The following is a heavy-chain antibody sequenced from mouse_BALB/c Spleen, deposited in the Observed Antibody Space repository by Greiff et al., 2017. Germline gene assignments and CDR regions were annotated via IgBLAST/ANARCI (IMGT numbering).Heavy chain of an antibody. CDR2: ISSGSSTI. CDR3: ARGYGGDCGFYAMDD. Sequence: EVKLQESGGGLVQPGGSRKLSCAASGFTFSSFGMHWVRQAPEKGLEWVAYISSGSSTIYYAATVKGRFTISRDNPKNTLFLQMTSLRSEDTAMYYCARGYGGDCGFYAMDDWGQGTSVTVSS. CDR1: GFTFSSFG. D-gene: IGHD1-1*02. J-gene: IGHJ4*01. V-gene: IGHV5-17*02.